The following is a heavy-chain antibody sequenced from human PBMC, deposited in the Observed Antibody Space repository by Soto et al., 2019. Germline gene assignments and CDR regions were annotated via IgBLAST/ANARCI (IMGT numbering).Heavy chain of an antibody. J-gene: IGHJ3*02. CDR3: ARALILTGYYIHDAFDI. CDR1: GGTFSSYA. CDR2: IIPIFGTA. Sequence: ASVKVSCKASGGTFSSYAISWVRQAPGQGLEWMGGIIPIFGTANYAQKFQGRVTITADESTSTAYMELSSLRSEDTAVYYCARALILTGYYIHDAFDIWGQGTMVTVSS. D-gene: IGHD3-9*01. V-gene: IGHV1-69*13.